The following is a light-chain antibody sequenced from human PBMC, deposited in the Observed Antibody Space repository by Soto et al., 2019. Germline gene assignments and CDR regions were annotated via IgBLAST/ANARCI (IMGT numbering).Light chain of an antibody. CDR2: AAS. Sequence: AIRMTQSPSSLSASTGDRVTITCRASQGISSYLAWYQQKPGKAPKLLIYAASTLQSGVPSRFSGSGSGTDFTLTISYLQSEDFATYYCQQYYSYLFTFGPGTKVDIK. J-gene: IGKJ3*01. CDR3: QQYYSYLFT. V-gene: IGKV1-8*01. CDR1: QGISSY.